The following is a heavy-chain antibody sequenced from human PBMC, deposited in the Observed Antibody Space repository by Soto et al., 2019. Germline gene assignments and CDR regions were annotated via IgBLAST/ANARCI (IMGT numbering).Heavy chain of an antibody. D-gene: IGHD2-15*01. CDR2: IKHDGSET. J-gene: IGHJ4*02. CDR3: ARGGSWGPDF. Sequence: EVQVVESGGDLVQPGGSLRLSCVVSGFTFSDFWMSWVRQAPGKGLDWVANIKHDGSETYYVGSVEGRFTISRDNTTDSLYLQMNSLRAEDTAVYYCARGGSWGPDFWGQGTLVTVSS. V-gene: IGHV3-7*01. CDR1: GFTFSDFW.